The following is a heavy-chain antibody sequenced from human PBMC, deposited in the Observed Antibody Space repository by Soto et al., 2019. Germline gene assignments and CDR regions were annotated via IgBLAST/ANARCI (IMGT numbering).Heavy chain of an antibody. D-gene: IGHD2-15*01. CDR2: IIPMFDTP. Sequence: QVQLVQSGAEVKKPGSSVKVSCKASGGTFSSDSFSWVRQAPGQGLEWMGGIIPMFDTPIYAQKFQDRVTITADEPTSTAYMKLSSLRSGDTAVYYCARSGGLDRDFNYWGQGSLVTVSS. CDR3: ARSGGLDRDFNY. V-gene: IGHV1-69*12. CDR1: GGTFSSDS. J-gene: IGHJ4*02.